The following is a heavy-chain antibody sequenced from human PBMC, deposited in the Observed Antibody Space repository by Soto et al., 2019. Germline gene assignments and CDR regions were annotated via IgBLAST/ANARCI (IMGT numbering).Heavy chain of an antibody. CDR3: ARAQIGFLVWLPDTYYYGLDV. V-gene: IGHV1-2*02. J-gene: IGHJ6*02. CDR1: GHSFTGHY. D-gene: IGHD3-3*02. CDR2: INPNSGDT. Sequence: QVQLVQSGAEVKKPGASVKVSCKVSGHSFTGHYMHWVRQAPGQGLEWMGWINPNSGDTDYSRKFQGRVPMTRDTSIKTVYMELSSLRSDDTAVYYCARAQIGFLVWLPDTYYYGLDVWGQGTTVTVSS.